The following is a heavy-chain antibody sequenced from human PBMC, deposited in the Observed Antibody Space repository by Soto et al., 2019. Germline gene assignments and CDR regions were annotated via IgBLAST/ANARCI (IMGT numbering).Heavy chain of an antibody. J-gene: IGHJ5*02. CDR2: IIPIFGTA. CDR3: ARDKVNMIVGPGTNWFDP. CDR1: GGTFSSYA. V-gene: IGHV1-69*01. Sequence: QVQLVQSGAEVKKPGTSVKVSCKASGGTFSSYAISWVRQTPGQGLEWMGGIIPIFGTANYAQKFQGRVTITADESTSTAYMEVSSLRSEDTAVYYCARDKVNMIVGPGTNWFDPWGQGTLVTVSS. D-gene: IGHD3-22*01.